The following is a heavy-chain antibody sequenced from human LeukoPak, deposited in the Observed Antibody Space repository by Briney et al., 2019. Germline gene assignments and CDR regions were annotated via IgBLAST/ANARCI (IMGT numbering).Heavy chain of an antibody. CDR2: ISYDGSNK. CDR1: GFTFSSHG. V-gene: IGHV3-30*18. Sequence: GGSLRLSCAASGFTFSSHGMHWVRQAPGKGLEWVALISYDGSNKYYGDSVKGRFTISRDNSKNTLYLQMNSLRAEDTAVYYCAKDGGSGSYPTYFDYWGQGTLVTVSS. J-gene: IGHJ4*02. D-gene: IGHD3-10*01. CDR3: AKDGGSGSYPTYFDY.